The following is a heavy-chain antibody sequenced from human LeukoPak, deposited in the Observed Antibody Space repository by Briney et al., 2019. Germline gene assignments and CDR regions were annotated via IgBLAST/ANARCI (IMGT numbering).Heavy chain of an antibody. V-gene: IGHV4-4*02. Sequence: PSGTLSLTCAVSGDSMSDSKWWTWVRQPPGEGLEWIGEIFHSGSTNYNPSLKTRVTMSVDKSMYQFSLKLTSVTAADTAVYYCAFRKTGEVDYWGQGILVTVSS. J-gene: IGHJ4*02. CDR2: IFHSGST. CDR1: GDSMSDSKW. D-gene: IGHD1-1*01. CDR3: AFRKTGEVDY.